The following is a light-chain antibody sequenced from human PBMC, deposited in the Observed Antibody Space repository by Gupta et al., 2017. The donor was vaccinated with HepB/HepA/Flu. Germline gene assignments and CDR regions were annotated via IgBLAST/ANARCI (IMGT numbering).Light chain of an antibody. CDR2: AAS. CDR3: QKYNSVPRT. Sequence: DIQMTQSPSSLSASVGDRVTITCRSSQGISNYLVWYQQKPGKVPKVLIYAASNLQSGVPSRFSGSGSGTDFTLTISSLQPENVATYYCQKYNSVPRTFGQGTKVEIK. J-gene: IGKJ1*01. CDR1: QGISNY. V-gene: IGKV1-27*01.